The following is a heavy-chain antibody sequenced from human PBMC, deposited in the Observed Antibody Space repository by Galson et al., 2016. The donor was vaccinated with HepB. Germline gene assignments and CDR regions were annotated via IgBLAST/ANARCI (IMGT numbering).Heavy chain of an antibody. CDR3: AKVNRVLADY. Sequence: ETLSLTCSVSGVSISSTRYYWGWIRQTPGKGLEWLGSIFYSGKTYYNPSLKSRITISVDTSRNQFSLKLSSVTAADTAIYYCAKVNRVLADYWGQGTLVTVSS. V-gene: IGHV4-39*01. CDR2: IFYSGKT. D-gene: IGHD1-14*01. CDR1: GVSISSTRYY. J-gene: IGHJ4*02.